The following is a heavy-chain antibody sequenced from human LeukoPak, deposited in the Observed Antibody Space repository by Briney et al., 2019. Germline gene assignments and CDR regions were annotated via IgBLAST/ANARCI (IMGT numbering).Heavy chain of an antibody. CDR3: ARGYRAHGMNV. CDR2: AYYTSKWIT. J-gene: IGHJ6*02. D-gene: IGHD6-13*01. V-gene: IGHV6-1*01. Sequence: SQTLSLTCAISGNSVSSDSTGWNWIRQSPSRGIEWLGRAYYTSKWITNYAVSVRSRITVNPNTSNNQFSLQLNSVTPEDTAVYYCARGYRAHGMNVWGPGTTVTVSS. CDR1: GNSVSSDSTG.